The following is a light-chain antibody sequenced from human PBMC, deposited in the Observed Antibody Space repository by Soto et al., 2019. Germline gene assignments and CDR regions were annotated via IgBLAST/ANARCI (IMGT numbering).Light chain of an antibody. Sequence: DIQMTQSPSSLSASVGDRVTITCRSSQSVSYYLNWYQQKPGKAPKLLIYAASSLESGVPSRFSGSGSGTDFTLTMISLQPEDFATYFCQQSHSAPPTFGGGTKVEIK. V-gene: IGKV1-39*01. CDR3: QQSHSAPPT. CDR2: AAS. J-gene: IGKJ4*01. CDR1: QSVSYY.